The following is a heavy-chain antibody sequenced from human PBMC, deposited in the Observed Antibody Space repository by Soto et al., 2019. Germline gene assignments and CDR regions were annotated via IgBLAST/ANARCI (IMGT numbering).Heavy chain of an antibody. CDR2: IYYSGST. CDR3: ARGNDSSGYYSRVSWFDP. V-gene: IGHV4-59*08. Sequence: SETLSLTCTVSGGSISSYYWSWIRQPPGKGLEWIGYIYYSGSTNYNPSLKSRVTISVDTSKNQFSLKLSSVTAADTAVYYCARGNDSSGYYSRVSWFDPWGQGTLVTVSS. CDR1: GGSISSYY. D-gene: IGHD3-22*01. J-gene: IGHJ5*02.